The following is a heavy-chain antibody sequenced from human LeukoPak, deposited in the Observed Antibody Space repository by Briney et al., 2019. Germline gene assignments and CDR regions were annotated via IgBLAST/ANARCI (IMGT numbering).Heavy chain of an antibody. CDR2: ISAYNGNT. J-gene: IGHJ4*02. V-gene: IGHV1-18*01. D-gene: IGHD6-19*01. CDR3: ARDRIAVALSH. Sequence: ASVKVSCKASGGTFSSYAISWVRQAPGQGLEWMGWISAYNGNTNYAQKLQGRVTMTTDTSTSTAYMELRSLRSDDTAVYYCARDRIAVALSHWGQGTLVTVSS. CDR1: GGTFSSYA.